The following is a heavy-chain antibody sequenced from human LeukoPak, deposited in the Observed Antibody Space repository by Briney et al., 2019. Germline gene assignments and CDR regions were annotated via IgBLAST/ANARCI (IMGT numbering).Heavy chain of an antibody. CDR3: AREVYDSRDPNYFDY. CDR2: IIPIFGTA. V-gene: IGHV1-69*13. Sequence: ASVKVSCKASGGTFSSYAISWVRQAPGQGLEWMGGIIPIFGTANYAQKFQGRVTITADESTSTAYMELSSLRSEDTAVYYCAREVYDSRDPNYFDYWGQGTLVTVSS. D-gene: IGHD3-22*01. J-gene: IGHJ4*02. CDR1: GGTFSSYA.